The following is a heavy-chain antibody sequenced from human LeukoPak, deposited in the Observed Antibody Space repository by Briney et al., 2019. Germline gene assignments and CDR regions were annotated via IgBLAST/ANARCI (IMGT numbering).Heavy chain of an antibody. Sequence: ASVTVSFKPSGYTFTGYYLHWVRQAPGQALEGMGWINPNIGATMYAQKFQGRVTMTRDTSISTAYIEVNSLKSDDTAIYYCARDRVGSGWPRPYYFEIWGQGTLVTVSS. CDR2: INPNIGAT. CDR3: ARDRVGSGWPRPYYFEI. D-gene: IGHD6-19*01. CDR1: GYTFTGYY. V-gene: IGHV1-2*02. J-gene: IGHJ4*02.